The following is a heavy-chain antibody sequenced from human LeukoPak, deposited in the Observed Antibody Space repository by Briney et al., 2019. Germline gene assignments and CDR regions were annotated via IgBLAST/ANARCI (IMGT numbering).Heavy chain of an antibody. CDR3: AKGRDGFNPDY. V-gene: IGHV1-24*01. CDR2: FDPEDGET. D-gene: IGHD5-24*01. J-gene: IGHJ4*02. Sequence: ASVKVSCKVSGYTLTELSMHWVRQAPGKGLEWMGGFDPEDGETIYAQKFQGRVTMTGDTSISTAYMELSRLRSDDTALYYCAKGRDGFNPDYWGQGTLVTVSS. CDR1: GYTLTELS.